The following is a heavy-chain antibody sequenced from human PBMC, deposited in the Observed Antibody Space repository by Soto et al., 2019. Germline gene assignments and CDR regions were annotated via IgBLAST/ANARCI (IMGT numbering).Heavy chain of an antibody. CDR3: ARGHSTDCSNGVCSFFYNHEMDV. V-gene: IGHV1-2*04. Sequence: ASVKVSCKASGYSFTDYHIHWVRQAPGQGLEWLGRINPKSGGTSTAQKFQGWVTMTRDRSISTVYMELTRLRSDDTAVYFCARGHSTDCSNGVCSFFYNHEMDVWGQGTAVTVSS. CDR2: INPKSGGT. CDR1: GYSFTDYH. D-gene: IGHD2-8*01. J-gene: IGHJ6*02.